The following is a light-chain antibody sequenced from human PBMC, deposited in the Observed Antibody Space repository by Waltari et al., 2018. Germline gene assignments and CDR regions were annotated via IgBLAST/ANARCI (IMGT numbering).Light chain of an antibody. CDR1: QSVGSY. J-gene: IGKJ2*01. CDR3: QQRNIWPNT. V-gene: IGKV3-11*01. Sequence: EIVLTQSPATLSLSPGESATLSCRASQSVGSYLAWYQQKPGQVPRLVIYDASSRATGVPARFSGSGSGTEFTLTISSLEPEDFAVYYCQQRNIWPNTFGQGTKLEIK. CDR2: DAS.